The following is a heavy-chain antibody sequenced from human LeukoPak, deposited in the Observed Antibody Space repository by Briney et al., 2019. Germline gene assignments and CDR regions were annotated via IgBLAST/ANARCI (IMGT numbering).Heavy chain of an antibody. D-gene: IGHD1-26*01. V-gene: IGHV3-30*09. J-gene: IGHJ4*02. CDR3: ARDQHSGSYYVIPPDY. CDR2: ISYDGSNK. Sequence: GRPLRLSCAASGFTCSGFAMHWVRQAPAKGLEWVAVISYDGSNKYYADSVKDRFAISRDNSKHTLYLQMNSPRREDTAFHYCARDQHSGSYYVIPPDYWGEGTLVTVSS. CDR1: GFTCSGFA.